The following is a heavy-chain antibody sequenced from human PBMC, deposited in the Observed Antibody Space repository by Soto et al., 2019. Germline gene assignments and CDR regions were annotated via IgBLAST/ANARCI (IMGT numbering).Heavy chain of an antibody. V-gene: IGHV1-24*01. D-gene: IGHD1-26*01. CDR3: ATTLLLLRPDAFDI. J-gene: IGHJ3*02. Sequence: ASVKVSCKVSGYTLTELSMHWVRQAPGKGLEWMGGFDPEDGETIYAQKFQGRVTMTEDTSTDTAYMELSSLRSEDTAVYYCATTLLLLRPDAFDIWGQGTMVTVSS. CDR1: GYTLTELS. CDR2: FDPEDGET.